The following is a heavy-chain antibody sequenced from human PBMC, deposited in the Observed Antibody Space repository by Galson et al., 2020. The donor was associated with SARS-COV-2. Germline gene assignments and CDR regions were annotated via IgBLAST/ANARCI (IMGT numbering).Heavy chain of an antibody. J-gene: IGHJ1*01. CDR3: AKEVPMTGRTDEYFQH. D-gene: IGHD3-9*01. V-gene: IGHV3-23*01. CDR1: GFTFSNCP. Sequence: GGSLRLSCAASGFTFSNCPMSWVRQAPGQGLEWVSEIRGSGDTTYYADSVKGRFTISRDTPKNTLYLQMNSLRAEDTAIYYCAKEVPMTGRTDEYFQHWGQGTLVTVSS. CDR2: IRGSGDTT.